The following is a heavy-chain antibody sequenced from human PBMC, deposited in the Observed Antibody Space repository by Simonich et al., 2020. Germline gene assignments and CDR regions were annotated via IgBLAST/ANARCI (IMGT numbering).Heavy chain of an antibody. J-gene: IGHJ4*02. Sequence: EVQLLESGGGLVQPGGSLRLSCAASGFTFSSYAMSWVGQAPGKGLVGVSAISGSGGSTYYADAVKGRFTISRDNSKNTLYLQMNSLRAEDTAVYYCAKTTELGNYFDYWGQGTLVTVSS. V-gene: IGHV3-23*01. D-gene: IGHD7-27*01. CDR3: AKTTELGNYFDY. CDR2: ISGSGGST. CDR1: GFTFSSYA.